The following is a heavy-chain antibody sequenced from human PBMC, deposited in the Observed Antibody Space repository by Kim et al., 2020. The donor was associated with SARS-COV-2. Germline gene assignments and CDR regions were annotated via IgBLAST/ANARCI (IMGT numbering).Heavy chain of an antibody. Sequence: SVKVSCKASGFTFTSSAVQWVRQARGQRLEWIGWIVVGSGNTNYAQKFQERVTITRDMSTSTAYMELSSLRSEDTAVYYCAAPTVYYDSSGYPNYYYYYGMDVWGQGTTVTVSS. J-gene: IGHJ6*02. CDR3: AAPTVYYDSSGYPNYYYYYGMDV. CDR2: IVVGSGNT. CDR1: GFTFTSSA. V-gene: IGHV1-58*01. D-gene: IGHD3-22*01.